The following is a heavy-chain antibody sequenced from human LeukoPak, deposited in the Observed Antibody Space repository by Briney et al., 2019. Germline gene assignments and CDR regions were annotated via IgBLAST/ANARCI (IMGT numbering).Heavy chain of an antibody. Sequence: SETLSLTCTVSGASVSNYYWSWIRQSPGKGLEWIGSIYYTGSTNYNPSLESRVTISLDTSKKQFSLRLSSVTAADTAVYFCARHEYTSGGPTYYFDDWGQATLVTVSS. CDR2: IYYTGST. V-gene: IGHV4-59*08. D-gene: IGHD6-19*01. J-gene: IGHJ4*02. CDR3: ARHEYTSGGPTYYFDD. CDR1: GASVSNYY.